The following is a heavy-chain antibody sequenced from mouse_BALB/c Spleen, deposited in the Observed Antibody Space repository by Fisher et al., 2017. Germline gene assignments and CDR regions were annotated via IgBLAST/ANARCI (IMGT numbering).Heavy chain of an antibody. D-gene: IGHD1-1*01. CDR3: ARRYGSSNYYAMDY. J-gene: IGHJ4*01. Sequence: KFKGKATLTSDKSSSTAYMELSSLTSEDSAVYYCARRYGSSNYYAMDYWGQGTSVTVSS. V-gene: IGHV1-80*01.